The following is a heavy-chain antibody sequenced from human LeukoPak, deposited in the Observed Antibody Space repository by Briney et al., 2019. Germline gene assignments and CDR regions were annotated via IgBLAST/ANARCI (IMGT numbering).Heavy chain of an antibody. J-gene: IGHJ4*02. CDR3: ARGDYYDSSVDY. CDR1: GGSISSGSYY. Sequence: RPSETLSLTCTVSGGSISSGSYYWSWIRQPAGKGLEWIRRIYTSGSTNYNPSLKSRVTISVDTSKNQFSLKLSSVTAADTAVYYCARGDYYDSSVDYWGQGTLVTVSS. D-gene: IGHD3-22*01. CDR2: IYTSGST. V-gene: IGHV4-61*02.